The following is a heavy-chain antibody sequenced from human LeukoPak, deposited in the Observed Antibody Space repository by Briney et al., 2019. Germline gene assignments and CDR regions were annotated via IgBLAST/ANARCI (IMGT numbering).Heavy chain of an antibody. CDR1: GFTFSSYA. D-gene: IGHD6-19*01. J-gene: IGHJ4*02. CDR2: IKEDGSEK. CDR3: AKDRSKQWLYDY. V-gene: IGHV3-7*03. Sequence: GGSLRLSCAASGFTFSSYAMSWVRQAPGKGLEWVANIKEDGSEKYYVDSAKGRFTISRDNAKNSLYLQMNSLRAEDTAVYYCAKDRSKQWLYDYWGQGTLVTVSS.